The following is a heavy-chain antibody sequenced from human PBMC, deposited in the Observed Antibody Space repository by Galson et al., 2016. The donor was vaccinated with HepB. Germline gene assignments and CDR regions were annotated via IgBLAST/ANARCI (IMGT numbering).Heavy chain of an antibody. CDR1: GGSISSYY. CDR3: ARYTPIVRGVVLGFDN. CDR2: IHSSGST. D-gene: IGHD3-10*01. Sequence: ETLSLTCTISGGSISSYYWSWIRQPPGKGLEWIGYIHSSGSTNYNPSLKSRVTISVDTSKNQFSLKLSSVTAADTAVYYCARYTPIVRGVVLGFDNWGQGTLVTVSS. J-gene: IGHJ4*02. V-gene: IGHV4-59*01.